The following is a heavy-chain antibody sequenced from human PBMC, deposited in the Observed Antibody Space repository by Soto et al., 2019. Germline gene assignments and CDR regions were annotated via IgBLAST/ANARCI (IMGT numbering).Heavy chain of an antibody. D-gene: IGHD5-12*01. J-gene: IGHJ6*02. V-gene: IGHV1-46*01. Sequence: GASVKVSCKASGYTFTSYYMHWVRQAPGQGLEWMGIINPSGGSTSYAQKFQGRVTMTRDTSTSTVYMELSSLRSEDTAVYYCAREMMATMKYYAMDVWGQGTTVTVS. CDR2: INPSGGST. CDR1: GYTFTSYY. CDR3: AREMMATMKYYAMDV.